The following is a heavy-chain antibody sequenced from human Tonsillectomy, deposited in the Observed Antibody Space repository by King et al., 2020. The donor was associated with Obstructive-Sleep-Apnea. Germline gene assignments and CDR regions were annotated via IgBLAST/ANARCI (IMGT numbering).Heavy chain of an antibody. CDR3: ARGGLWFGELLYDY. J-gene: IGHJ4*02. CDR1: GYSISSTYY. Sequence: VQLQESGPGLVKPSETLSLTCNVSGYSISSTYYLGWIRQPPGKGLEWIGSIYHSWSTYYNPSLKSRVTISVDTSKNQFSLKLSSVTATDTAVYYCARGGLWFGELLYDYWGQGTLVTVSS. V-gene: IGHV4-38-2*02. D-gene: IGHD3-10*01. CDR2: IYHSWST.